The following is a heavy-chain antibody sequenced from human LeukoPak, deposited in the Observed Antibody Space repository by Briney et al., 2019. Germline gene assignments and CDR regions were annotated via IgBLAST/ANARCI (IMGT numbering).Heavy chain of an antibody. Sequence: SETLSLTCTVSGGSISSGDYYWSWIRQPPGKGLEWIGYIYYSGSTYYNPSLKSRVTISVDRSKNQFSLKLSSVTAADTAVYYCARVSPQLVPHYWGQGTLVTVSS. V-gene: IGHV4-30-4*01. J-gene: IGHJ4*02. CDR3: ARVSPQLVPHY. CDR2: IYYSGST. D-gene: IGHD6-6*01. CDR1: GGSISSGDYY.